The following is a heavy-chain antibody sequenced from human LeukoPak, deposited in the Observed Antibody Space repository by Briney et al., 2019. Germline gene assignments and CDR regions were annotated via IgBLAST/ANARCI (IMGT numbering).Heavy chain of an antibody. CDR2: TYFRSKWGN. Sequence: SQTLSLTCAISGDSVSSDSAAWNWIRQSPSRGLEWLGRTYFRSKWGNDYAVSVRSRITINPDTSKNQVSLQLNSVTPEDTAVYYCVSALFCAFPIWGQGTMVTVSS. CDR3: VSALFCAFPI. CDR1: GDSVSSDSAA. J-gene: IGHJ3*02. D-gene: IGHD3-10*02. V-gene: IGHV6-1*01.